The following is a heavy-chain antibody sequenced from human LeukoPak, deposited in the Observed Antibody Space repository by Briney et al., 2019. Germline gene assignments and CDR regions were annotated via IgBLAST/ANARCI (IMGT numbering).Heavy chain of an antibody. CDR3: ARVQGGRYLFAY. V-gene: IGHV3-74*01. CDR2: INSDGSTT. J-gene: IGHJ4*02. D-gene: IGHD1-26*01. Sequence: PGGSLRLSCAASGFTFRSYWMHWVRQAPGKGLGWVSRINSDGSTTDYADSVKGRFTISRDNAKNTLYLQMNSLRAEDTAVYYCARVQGGRYLFAYWGQGTLVTVYS. CDR1: GFTFRSYW.